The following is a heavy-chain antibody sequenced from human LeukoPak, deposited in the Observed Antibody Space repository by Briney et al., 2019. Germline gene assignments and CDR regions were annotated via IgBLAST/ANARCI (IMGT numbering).Heavy chain of an antibody. CDR1: GGSISSSSYY. V-gene: IGHV4-39*01. CDR3: ASRDYGDFDY. D-gene: IGHD4-17*01. J-gene: IGHJ4*02. Sequence: SETLSLTCTVSGGSISSSSYYWGWIRQPPGKGLEWIGSNYYSGSTYYNPSLKSRVTISVDTSKNQFSLKLSSVTAADTAVYYCASRDYGDFDYWGQGTLVTVSS. CDR2: NYYSGST.